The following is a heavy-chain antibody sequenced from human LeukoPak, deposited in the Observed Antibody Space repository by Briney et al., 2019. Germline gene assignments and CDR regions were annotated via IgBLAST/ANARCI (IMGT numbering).Heavy chain of an antibody. Sequence: GGSLRLSCAASGFTFSSYSMNWVRQAPGKGLEWVSYISSSSSTIYYADSEKGRFTISRDNAKNSLYLQMNSLRDEDTAVYYCARDGMVRGVIIWDAFDIWGQGTMVTVSS. J-gene: IGHJ3*02. CDR2: ISSSSSTI. V-gene: IGHV3-48*02. CDR3: ARDGMVRGVIIWDAFDI. D-gene: IGHD3-10*01. CDR1: GFTFSSYS.